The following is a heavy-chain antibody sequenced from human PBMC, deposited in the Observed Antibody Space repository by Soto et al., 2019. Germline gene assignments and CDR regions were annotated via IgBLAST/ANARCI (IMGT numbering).Heavy chain of an antibody. Sequence: SEPLSLPCAVYGGSFSGYYWSWIRQPPGKGLEWIAEINHSGSTHYNPSLKSRVTMSFDTSKNQFSLKLSSVTAADTAVYYCARGSQWLDYGGQGALVTVSS. CDR1: GGSFSGYY. V-gene: IGHV4-34*01. J-gene: IGHJ4*02. CDR3: ARGSQWLDY. CDR2: INHSGST. D-gene: IGHD6-19*01.